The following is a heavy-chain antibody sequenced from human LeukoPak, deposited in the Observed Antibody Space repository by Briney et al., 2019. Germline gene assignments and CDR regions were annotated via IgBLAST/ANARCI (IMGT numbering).Heavy chain of an antibody. CDR1: GYTFTSYG. J-gene: IGHJ6*03. V-gene: IGHV1-18*01. Sequence: GASVKVSCKASGYTFTSYGISWVRQAPGQGLEWMGWISAYNGNTNYAQKLQGRVTMTTDTSTSTAYMELRSLRSDDTAVYYCARDRSSGWYGDYYYYMDVWGKGTTVTVSS. D-gene: IGHD6-19*01. CDR2: ISAYNGNT. CDR3: ARDRSSGWYGDYYYYMDV.